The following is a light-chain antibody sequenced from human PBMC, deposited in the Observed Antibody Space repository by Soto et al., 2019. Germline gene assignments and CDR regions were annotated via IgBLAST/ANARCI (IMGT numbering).Light chain of an antibody. Sequence: DIQMTQSPSTLSASVGDRVIITCRASQSISYWLAWYQQKPGKAPKFLIYKASSLGSGVPSRFIGSGSGTELNLTISSLQPDDFATYYCQQYSSYPISFGGGTEVEIK. J-gene: IGKJ4*01. CDR2: KAS. CDR1: QSISYW. V-gene: IGKV1-5*03. CDR3: QQYSSYPIS.